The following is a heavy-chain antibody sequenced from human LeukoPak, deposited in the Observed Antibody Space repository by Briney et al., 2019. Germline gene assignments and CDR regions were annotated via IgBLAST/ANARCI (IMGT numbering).Heavy chain of an antibody. CDR3: TKTTTGYSSGQYPGWPADH. J-gene: IGHJ4*02. CDR1: GFIFNNYA. D-gene: IGHD3-22*01. CDR2: IFGSGGSA. Sequence: GGSLRLSCTASGFIFNNYAMYWVRQAPRKGLEWVACIFGSGGSAHYADSVKGRFTISRDNSKNTVYLQMDSLRGEDTAVYYCTKTTTGYSSGQYPGWPADHWGQGALVTVSS. V-gene: IGHV3-23*01.